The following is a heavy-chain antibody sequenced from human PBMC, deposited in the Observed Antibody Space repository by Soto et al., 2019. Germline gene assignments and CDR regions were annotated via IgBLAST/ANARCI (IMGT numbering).Heavy chain of an antibody. J-gene: IGHJ4*02. CDR2: ISYDGTNH. Sequence: QVQLVESGGGVVQPGGSLTLSCAASRFTFSNYGMHWVRQAPGEGLEWVVVISYDGTNHYYADSVRGRFTLSRDNSKNTLYLHMDRLTSDDTAVYYCASDTKTGVVVPGAPKYWGQGTLVAVSS. D-gene: IGHD2-2*01. CDR3: ASDTKTGVVVPGAPKY. V-gene: IGHV3-30*03. CDR1: RFTFSNYG.